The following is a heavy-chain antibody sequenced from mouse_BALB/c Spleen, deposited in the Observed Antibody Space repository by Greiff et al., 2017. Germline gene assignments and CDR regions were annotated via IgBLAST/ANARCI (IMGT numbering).Heavy chain of an antibody. V-gene: IGHV5-4*02. CDR2: ISDGGSYT. Sequence: DVQLVESGGGLVKPGGSLKLSCAASGFTFSDYYMYWVRQTPEKRLEWVATISDGGSYTYYPDSVKGRFTISRDNAKNNLYLQMSSLKSEDTAMYYCARSAYYKDAMDYWGQGTSVTVSS. J-gene: IGHJ4*01. CDR1: GFTFSDYY. D-gene: IGHD2-12*01. CDR3: ARSAYYKDAMDY.